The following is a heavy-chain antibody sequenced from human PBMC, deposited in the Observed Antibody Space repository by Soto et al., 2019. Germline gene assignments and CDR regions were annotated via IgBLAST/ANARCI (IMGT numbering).Heavy chain of an antibody. V-gene: IGHV4-34*01. Sequence: SETLSLTCAVYGGSFSGYYWSWIRQPPGKGLEWIGEINHSGSTNYNPSLKSRVTISVDTSKNQFSLKLSSVTAADTAVYYCARERIAVAPGRWFDPWGQGTLVT. CDR3: ARERIAVAPGRWFDP. J-gene: IGHJ5*02. CDR1: GGSFSGYY. CDR2: INHSGST. D-gene: IGHD6-19*01.